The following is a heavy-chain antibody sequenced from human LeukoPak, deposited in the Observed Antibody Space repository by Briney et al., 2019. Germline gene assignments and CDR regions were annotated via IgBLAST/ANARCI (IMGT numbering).Heavy chain of an antibody. J-gene: IGHJ6*03. V-gene: IGHV4-4*07. CDR3: ARGIAVAPDRAMDV. CDR2: IYSSGST. CDR1: GGSISGYY. D-gene: IGHD6-13*01. Sequence: SETLSLTCTVSGGSISGYYWSWIRQPAGKGLEWIGRIYSSGSTNYNPSLKSRVTMSVDTSKNQFSLKLSSVTAADTAVYYCARGIAVAPDRAMDVWGKGTTVIVSS.